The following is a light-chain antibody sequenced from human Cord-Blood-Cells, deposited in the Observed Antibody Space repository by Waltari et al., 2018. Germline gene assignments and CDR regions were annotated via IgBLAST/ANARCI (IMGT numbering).Light chain of an antibody. V-gene: IGLV2-14*01. CDR3: SSYTSSSTWV. Sequence: QSALTQPASVSGSPGQSIAISCTGTSSDVGGYNYVSWYQQHPGKAPKLMSYDVSKRPSGVSNRFYGSKSGNTASLTSSGLQAEDEADYYCSSYTSSSTWVFGGGTKLTVL. CDR2: DVS. J-gene: IGLJ3*02. CDR1: SSDVGGYNY.